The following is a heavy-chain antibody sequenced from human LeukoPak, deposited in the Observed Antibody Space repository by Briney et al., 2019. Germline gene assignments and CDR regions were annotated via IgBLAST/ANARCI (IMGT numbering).Heavy chain of an antibody. V-gene: IGHV3-23*01. CDR1: GFTFSSYA. J-gene: IGHJ5*02. CDR3: ANRISGSSS. CDR2: ISSGGGNT. D-gene: IGHD3-10*01. Sequence: GGSLRLSCEASGFTFSSYAMSWIRQAPGKGLEWVSAISSGGGNTDYADSVKGRFTISRDNSKNTVFLQMNSLRAEDTGVYYCANRISGSSSWGQGTLVTVSS.